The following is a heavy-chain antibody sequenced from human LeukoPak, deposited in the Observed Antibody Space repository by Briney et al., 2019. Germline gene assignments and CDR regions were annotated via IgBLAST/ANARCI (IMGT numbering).Heavy chain of an antibody. Sequence: VQPERSLRLSCAASGFTFSSYSMNWVRQAPGKGLEWVSSISSSSSYIYYADSVKGRFTISRDNAKNSLYLQMDSLRAEDTAVYYCARDNFDIVVVTGLDYWGQGTLVTVSS. D-gene: IGHD2-21*02. CDR1: GFTFSSYS. CDR2: ISSSSSYI. J-gene: IGHJ4*02. V-gene: IGHV3-21*01. CDR3: ARDNFDIVVVTGLDY.